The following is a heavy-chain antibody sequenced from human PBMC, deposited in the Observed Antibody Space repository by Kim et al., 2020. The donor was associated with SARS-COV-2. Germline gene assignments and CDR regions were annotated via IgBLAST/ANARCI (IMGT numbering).Heavy chain of an antibody. CDR1: GGSFSGYY. CDR3: AREYGSGWSKAFDY. Sequence: SEILSLTCAVYGGSFSGYYWSWIRQPPGKGLEWIGEINHSGSTNYNPSLKSRVTISVDTSKNQFSLKLSSVTAADTAVYYCAREYGSGWSKAFDYWGQGTLVTVSS. CDR2: INHSGST. D-gene: IGHD6-19*01. J-gene: IGHJ4*02. V-gene: IGHV4-34*01.